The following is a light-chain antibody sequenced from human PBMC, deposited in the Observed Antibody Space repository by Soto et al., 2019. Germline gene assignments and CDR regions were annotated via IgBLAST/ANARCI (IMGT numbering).Light chain of an antibody. J-gene: IGKJ5*01. Sequence: EIVMTQSQATLSVSPGERATLSCRASQRVSSTLAGYQQNPGQAPWLLIYGASPRATGIPARFSGSGSGTEFTLTISSLQSEDFAVYYCQQYNNWPPITFVHGTRLEIK. CDR1: QRVSST. CDR2: GAS. CDR3: QQYNNWPPIT. V-gene: IGKV3-15*01.